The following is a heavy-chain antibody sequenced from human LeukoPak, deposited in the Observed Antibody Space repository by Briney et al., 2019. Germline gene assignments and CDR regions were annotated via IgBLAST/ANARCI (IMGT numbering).Heavy chain of an antibody. CDR3: AHRLPMTGNWASGGFDY. CDR1: GFSLTTSPVG. D-gene: IGHD3-9*01. Sequence: SGPTLVKPTQTLTLTCSFSGFSLTTSPVGVGWIRQSPGKALEWLALIYWDDDRRYSPSLKSRLAITKDTSKNQVVLTMANMDPVDTGTYYCAHRLPMTGNWASGGFDYWGQGSLVIVSS. V-gene: IGHV2-5*02. J-gene: IGHJ4*02. CDR2: IYWDDDR.